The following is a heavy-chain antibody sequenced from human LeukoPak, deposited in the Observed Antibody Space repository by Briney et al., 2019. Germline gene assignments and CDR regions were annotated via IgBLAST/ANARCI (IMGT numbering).Heavy chain of an antibody. D-gene: IGHD3-10*01. CDR2: IIPIFGTA. CDR1: GGTFSSYA. Sequence: SVKVSCKASGGTFSSYAISWARQAPGQGLEWMGGIIPIFGTANYAQKFQGRVTITADESTSTAYMELSSLRSEDTAVYYCARVLGRHDAFDIWGQGTMVTVSS. CDR3: ARVLGRHDAFDI. V-gene: IGHV1-69*13. J-gene: IGHJ3*02.